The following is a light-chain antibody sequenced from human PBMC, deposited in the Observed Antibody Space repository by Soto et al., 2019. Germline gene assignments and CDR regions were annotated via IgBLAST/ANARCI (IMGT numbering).Light chain of an antibody. CDR2: AAS. CDR3: QQSYSTPFT. V-gene: IGKV1-39*01. J-gene: IGKJ3*01. CDR1: QSISSY. Sequence: DIQMTQSPSALSASVGDRVTISCRARQSISSYLNWSLQKPGKDPKLLIYAASSLQSGVPSRFSGSGSRTDFTLTISSLQPEDFATYYCQQSYSTPFTFGPGTKVDIK.